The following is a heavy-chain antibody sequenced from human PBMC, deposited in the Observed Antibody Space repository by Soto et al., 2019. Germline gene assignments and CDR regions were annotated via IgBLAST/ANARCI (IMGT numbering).Heavy chain of an antibody. Sequence: PSETLSLTCTVSGGSISSGGYYWSWIRQHPGKGLEWIGYIYYSGSTYYKPSLKSRVTISVDTSKNQFSLKLSSVTAADTAVYYCARDRPPYYYDSSGFDPWGQGTLVTVS. CDR3: ARDRPPYYYDSSGFDP. J-gene: IGHJ5*02. CDR1: GGSISSGGYY. CDR2: IYYSGST. V-gene: IGHV4-31*03. D-gene: IGHD3-22*01.